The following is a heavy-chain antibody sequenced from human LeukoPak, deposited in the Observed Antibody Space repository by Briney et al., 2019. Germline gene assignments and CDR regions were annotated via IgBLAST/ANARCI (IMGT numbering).Heavy chain of an antibody. CDR3: SRADLSGPGD. CDR1: GYSFTGYY. D-gene: IGHD1-26*01. J-gene: IGHJ4*02. CDR2: INPNSGGT. V-gene: IGHV1-2*02. Sequence: ASVKVSCKASGYSFTGYYMHWVRQAPGQGLEWMGWINPNSGGTNYAQKFQGRVTMTRDTSISTASRELSRLRSDDTSVYYCSRADLSGPGDWGQGTLVTVSS.